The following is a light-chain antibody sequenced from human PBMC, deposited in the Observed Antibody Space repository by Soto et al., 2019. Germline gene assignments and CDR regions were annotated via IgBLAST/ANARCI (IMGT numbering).Light chain of an antibody. J-gene: IGKJ5*01. CDR1: QSVSSSY. CDR3: QQYGSSGVT. CDR2: GAF. V-gene: IGKV3-20*01. Sequence: IVLTQSPGTLSLSPGERATLSCRASQSVSSSYLAWYQQKPGQAPRLLISGAFNRATGIPHRFSGSGSGTDFTLTISRLEPEDFAVYYCQQYGSSGVTFGQGTRLDIK.